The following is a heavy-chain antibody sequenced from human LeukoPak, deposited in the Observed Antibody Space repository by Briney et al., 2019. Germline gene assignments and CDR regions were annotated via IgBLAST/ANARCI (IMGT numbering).Heavy chain of an antibody. Sequence: SETLSLTCTVSGGSISSSTYSWVWIRQPPGKGLEWIGSLYYSGSTYNNPSLKSRVTISVDTSKNQFSLKLSSVTAADTAVYYCARLQSVPAAGGWWFDPWGQGTLVTVSS. CDR3: ARLQSVPAAGGWWFDP. J-gene: IGHJ5*02. D-gene: IGHD2-2*01. V-gene: IGHV4-39*01. CDR1: GGSISSSTYS. CDR2: LYYSGST.